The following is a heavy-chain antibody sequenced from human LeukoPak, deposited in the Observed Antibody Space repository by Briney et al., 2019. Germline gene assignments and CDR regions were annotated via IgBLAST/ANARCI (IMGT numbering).Heavy chain of an antibody. CDR2: IYHSGST. J-gene: IGHJ4*02. CDR3: ATAGEGWGSYDS. Sequence: SQTLSLTCAVSGGSISSGGYSWSWIRQPPGKGLEWIGYIYHSGSTYYNPSLKSRVTISVDRSKNQFSLKLSSVTAADTAVYYCATAGEGWGSYDSWGQGPLVTVSS. V-gene: IGHV4-30-2*01. D-gene: IGHD3-16*01. CDR1: GGSISSGGYS.